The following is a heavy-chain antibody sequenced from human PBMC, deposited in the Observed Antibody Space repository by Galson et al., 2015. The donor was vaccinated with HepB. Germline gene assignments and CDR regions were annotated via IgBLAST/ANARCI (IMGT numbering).Heavy chain of an antibody. D-gene: IGHD6-19*01. CDR3: ARDRVEQWLENHFDY. CDR1: GFTFSSYA. V-gene: IGHV3-30*04. J-gene: IGHJ4*02. Sequence: SLRLSCAASGFTFSSYAMHWVRQAPGKGLEWVAVISYDGSIKWYADSVKGRITIARDNSRSTLYLQINSLRPEDTAVYYCARDRVEQWLENHFDYWGQGTLVTVSS. CDR2: ISYDGSIK.